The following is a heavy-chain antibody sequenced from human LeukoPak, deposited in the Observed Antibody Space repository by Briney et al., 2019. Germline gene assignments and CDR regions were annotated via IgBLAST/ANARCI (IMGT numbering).Heavy chain of an antibody. V-gene: IGHV1-2*02. Sequence: AASVKVSCKASGYTFTGYYMHWVRQAPGQGLEWMGWINPNSGGTNYAQKFQGRVTMTRDTSISTAYMELSRLRSDDTAVYYCASQTSNYYDSSGLFDYWGQGTLVTVSS. D-gene: IGHD3-22*01. CDR3: ASQTSNYYDSSGLFDY. CDR1: GYTFTGYY. J-gene: IGHJ4*02. CDR2: INPNSGGT.